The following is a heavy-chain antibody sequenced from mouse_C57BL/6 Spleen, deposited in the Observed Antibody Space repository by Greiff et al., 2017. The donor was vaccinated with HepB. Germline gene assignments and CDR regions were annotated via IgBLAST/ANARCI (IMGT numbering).Heavy chain of an antibody. CDR1: GYTFTSYW. D-gene: IGHD2-5*01. V-gene: IGHV1-50*01. CDR3: ARTDSNYFDY. CDR2: IDPSDSYT. Sequence: QVQLQQPGAELVKPGASVKLSCKASGYTFTSYWMQWVKQRPGQGLEWIGEIDPSDSYTNYNQKFKGKATLTVDTSSSTAYMQLSSLTSEDSAVYYCARTDSNYFDYWGQGTTLTVSS. J-gene: IGHJ2*01.